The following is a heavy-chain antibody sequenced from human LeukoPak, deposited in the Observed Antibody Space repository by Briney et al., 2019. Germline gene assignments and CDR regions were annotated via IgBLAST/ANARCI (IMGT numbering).Heavy chain of an antibody. J-gene: IGHJ4*02. CDR1: GFTFSHYG. CDR2: ISHDGSHK. Sequence: GRSLRLSCAGSGFTFSHYGMHWVRQAPGQGLEWVAVISHDGSHKNYADSVKGRFSISRDNSKDTLYLQLNSLRAEDTAVYYCAKGIGPESDFWGQGTLVTVSS. CDR3: AKGIGPESDF. D-gene: IGHD1-14*01. V-gene: IGHV3-30*18.